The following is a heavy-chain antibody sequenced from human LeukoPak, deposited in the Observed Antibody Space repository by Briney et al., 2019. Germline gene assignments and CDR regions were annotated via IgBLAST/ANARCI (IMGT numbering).Heavy chain of an antibody. J-gene: IGHJ3*02. V-gene: IGHV3-30*02. Sequence: PGGSLRLSXAASGFTFSSYGMHWVRQAPGKGLEGVAFIRYDGSNKYYADSVKGRFTISRDNSKNTLYLQMNSLRAEDTAVYYCAKDRAAPDAFDIWGQGTMVTVSS. CDR1: GFTFSSYG. CDR2: IRYDGSNK. CDR3: AKDRAAPDAFDI.